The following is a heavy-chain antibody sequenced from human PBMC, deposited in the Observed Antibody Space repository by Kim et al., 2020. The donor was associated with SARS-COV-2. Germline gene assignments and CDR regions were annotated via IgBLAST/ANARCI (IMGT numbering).Heavy chain of an antibody. J-gene: IGHJ3*02. Sequence: GSLRLSCAASGFTFNNAWMTWVRQAPGKGLEWVGRITSKTDGGTTYYAAPVKGRFTISRDDSKNTLSLQMNSLETEDTAIYYCTTGLRVGDSDAFDIWGQGTMVTVSS. CDR1: GFTFNNAW. D-gene: IGHD4-17*01. V-gene: IGHV3-15*01. CDR2: ITSKTDGGTT. CDR3: TTGLRVGDSDAFDI.